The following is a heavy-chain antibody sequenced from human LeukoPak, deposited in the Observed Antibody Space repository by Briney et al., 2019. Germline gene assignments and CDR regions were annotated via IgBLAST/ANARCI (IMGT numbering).Heavy chain of an antibody. CDR2: INAGNGNT. D-gene: IGHD4-17*01. CDR3: ARVPTVISALWDY. V-gene: IGHV1-3*01. CDR1: GYTFTSYA. Sequence: ASVTVSCTASGYTFTSYAMHCVRQAPGQRLEWMGWINAGNGNTKYSQKFQGRVTITRDTSASKVYMELSSLRSEDTAVYYCARVPTVISALWDYWGQGTLVTVSS. J-gene: IGHJ4*02.